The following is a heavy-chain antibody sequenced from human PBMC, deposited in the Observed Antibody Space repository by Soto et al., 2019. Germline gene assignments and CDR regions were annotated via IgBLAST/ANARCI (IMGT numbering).Heavy chain of an antibody. J-gene: IGHJ4*02. CDR2: IYYSGST. CDR3: ARTGERWILGYYLDY. D-gene: IGHD2-2*03. V-gene: IGHV4-31*03. CDR1: GGSISSGGYY. Sequence: QVQLQESGPGLVKPSQTLSLTCTVSGGSISSGGYYWSWIRQHPGKGLEWIGYIYYSGSTYYNPSLTSRVTISVDTSKNPFSLKLSSVTAADTAVYYCARTGERWILGYYLDYWGQGTLVTVSS.